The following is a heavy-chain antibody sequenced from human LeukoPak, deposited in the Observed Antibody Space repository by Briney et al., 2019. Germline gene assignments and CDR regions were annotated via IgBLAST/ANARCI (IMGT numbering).Heavy chain of an antibody. CDR1: GDSVSRSDYY. D-gene: IGHD3-22*01. V-gene: IGHV4-39*01. CDR3: ARRRYYDGSGYLE. J-gene: IGHJ1*01. CDR2: IYYSGRT. Sequence: KPSETLSLTCSVSGDSVSRSDYYWDWIRQPPGKGLEWIGTIYYSGRTYYSPSLKSRVTMSVDPSNNQFSLNLRSVTAADTALYYCARRRYYDGSGYLEWGQGTLLSVSS.